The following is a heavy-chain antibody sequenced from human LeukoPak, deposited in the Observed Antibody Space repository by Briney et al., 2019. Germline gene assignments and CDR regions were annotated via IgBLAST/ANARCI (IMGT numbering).Heavy chain of an antibody. Sequence: GESLKIPCKGSGYSFTNYWIGWVRQMPGKGLESMGIIYPGDSDTTYCPSFQGQVTISADKSISTAYLQWSSLKASDTAMYYCARRNGEGFDYWGQGTLVTVSS. CDR1: GYSFTNYW. V-gene: IGHV5-51*01. CDR3: ARRNGEGFDY. D-gene: IGHD4-17*01. CDR2: IYPGDSDT. J-gene: IGHJ4*02.